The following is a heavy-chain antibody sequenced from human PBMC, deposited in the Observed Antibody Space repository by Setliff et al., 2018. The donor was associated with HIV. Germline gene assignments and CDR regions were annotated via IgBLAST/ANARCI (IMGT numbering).Heavy chain of an antibody. CDR3: AKNVYRSPWSPLDY. CDR2: IRYDDTYK. Sequence: PGESLKISCAASGFTFSSYGMHWVRQAPGKGLEWVAFIRYDDTYKYYVDSVKGRFTISRDNSKNTLYLQMNSLRPEDTAVYYCAKNVYRSPWSPLDYWGQGTLVTVSS. D-gene: IGHD6-19*01. J-gene: IGHJ4*02. CDR1: GFTFSSYG. V-gene: IGHV3-30*02.